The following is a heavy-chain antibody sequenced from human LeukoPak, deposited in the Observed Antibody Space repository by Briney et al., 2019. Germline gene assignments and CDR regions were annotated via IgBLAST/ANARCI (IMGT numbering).Heavy chain of an antibody. CDR2: IIPIFGTA. J-gene: IGHJ4*02. Sequence: ASVKVSCKASGYTFSSYAISWVRQAPGQGLEWMGGIIPIFGTANYAQKFQGRVTITADESTSTAYMELSSLRSEDTAVYYCAREAPRAYYYDSSGSYSYWGQGTLVTVSS. V-gene: IGHV1-69*13. CDR1: GYTFSSYA. D-gene: IGHD3-22*01. CDR3: AREAPRAYYYDSSGSYSY.